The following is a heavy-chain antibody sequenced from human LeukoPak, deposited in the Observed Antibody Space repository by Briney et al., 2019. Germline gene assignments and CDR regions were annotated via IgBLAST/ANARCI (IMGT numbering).Heavy chain of an antibody. D-gene: IGHD2-8*02. CDR2: VNPYSGAT. J-gene: IGHJ4*02. CDR1: GYTFTDYY. CDR3: ARDLTGATTGTHYYFDY. V-gene: IGHV1-2*02. Sequence: ASVKVSCKASGYTFTDYYIHCVRQAPGQGLEWMGWVNPYSGATRYAQKFQGRVTMTRDTSISTAYVELSSLRSDDTAVYYCARDLTGATTGTHYYFDYWGQGTLVTVSS.